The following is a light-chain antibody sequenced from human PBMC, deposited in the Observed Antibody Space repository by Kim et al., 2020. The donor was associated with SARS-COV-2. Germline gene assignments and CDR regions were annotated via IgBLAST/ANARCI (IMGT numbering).Light chain of an antibody. CDR1: QSISIW. Sequence: GDRVTITCRASQSISIWLAWYQQKPGKAPNLLIYDASILESGVPSRFSGSGSGTEFTLTISSLQPDDVATYYCQEYKSNSWTFGQGTKVDIK. J-gene: IGKJ1*01. V-gene: IGKV1-5*01. CDR3: QEYKSNSWT. CDR2: DAS.